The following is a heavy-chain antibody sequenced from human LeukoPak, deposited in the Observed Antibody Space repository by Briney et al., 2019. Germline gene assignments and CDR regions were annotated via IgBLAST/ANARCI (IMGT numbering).Heavy chain of an antibody. CDR3: ARGSISGTRIYYYYYLDV. CDR1: GGSISSYY. J-gene: IGHJ6*03. V-gene: IGHV4-4*07. Sequence: SETLSLTCTVSGGSISSYYWSWIRQPAGKGLEWIGRIYTSGSTNYNPSLKSRVTISLDTSKNQFSLKLNSVTAADTAVYFCARGSISGTRIYYYYYLDVWGKGTTVTISS. CDR2: IYTSGST. D-gene: IGHD1-20*01.